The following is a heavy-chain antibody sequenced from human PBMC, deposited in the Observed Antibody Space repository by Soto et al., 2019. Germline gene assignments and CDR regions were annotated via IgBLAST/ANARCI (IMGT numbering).Heavy chain of an antibody. V-gene: IGHV4-31*03. CDR3: ARGAMIVAERGAFDI. J-gene: IGHJ3*02. CDR2: IYYSGST. D-gene: IGHD3-22*01. CDR1: GGSISSGGYY. Sequence: QVQLQESGPGLVKPSQTLSLTCTVSGGSISSGGYYWSWIRQHPGKGLEWIGYIYYSGSTYYNPSLKSRVTISVDTSKSQFSLKLSSVTAADTAVYYCARGAMIVAERGAFDIWGQGTMVTVSS.